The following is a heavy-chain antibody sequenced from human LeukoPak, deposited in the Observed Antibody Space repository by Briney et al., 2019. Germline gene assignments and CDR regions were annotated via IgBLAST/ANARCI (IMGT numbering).Heavy chain of an antibody. J-gene: IGHJ3*02. CDR3: ARDFGRTYYYDSSGAFDI. D-gene: IGHD3-22*01. V-gene: IGHV3-66*02. Sequence: GGSLRLSCAASGFTFSSNYMSWVRQAPGKGLEWVSVIYSGGSTYYSDSVKGRFTISRDNSKNTLYLQMNSLRAEDTAVYYCARDFGRTYYYDSSGAFDIWGQGTMVTVSS. CDR2: IYSGGST. CDR1: GFTFSSNY.